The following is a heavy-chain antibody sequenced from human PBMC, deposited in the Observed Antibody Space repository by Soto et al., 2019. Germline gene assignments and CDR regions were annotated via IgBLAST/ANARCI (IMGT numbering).Heavy chain of an antibody. Sequence: GGSLRLSCAASGFTFSSYGMHWVRQAPGKGLEWVAVISYDGSNKYYADSVKGRFTISRDNSKNTLYLQMNSLRAEDTAVYYCAKGGLTFGGVMAETDYWGQGTLVTVSS. D-gene: IGHD3-16*01. CDR2: ISYDGSNK. J-gene: IGHJ4*02. V-gene: IGHV3-30*18. CDR1: GFTFSSYG. CDR3: AKGGLTFGGVMAETDY.